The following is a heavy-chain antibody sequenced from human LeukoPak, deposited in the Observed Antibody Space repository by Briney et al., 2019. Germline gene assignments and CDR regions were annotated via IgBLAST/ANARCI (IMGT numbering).Heavy chain of an antibody. CDR3: ARGGDCSSTSCYGNGYYYYYYMDV. D-gene: IGHD2-2*01. CDR2: IYYSGST. V-gene: IGHV4-59*01. Sequence: PSETLSLTCTVSGGSISSYYWSWIRQPPGKGLEWIGYIYYSGSTNYNPSLKSRVTISVDTSKNQFSLKLSSVTAADTAVYYCARGGDCSSTSCYGNGYYYYYYMDVWGKGTTVTVSS. J-gene: IGHJ6*03. CDR1: GGSISSYY.